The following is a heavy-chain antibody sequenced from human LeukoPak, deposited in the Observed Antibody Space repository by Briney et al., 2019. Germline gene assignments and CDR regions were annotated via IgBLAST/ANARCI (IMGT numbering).Heavy chain of an antibody. D-gene: IGHD2-8*01. Sequence: SETLSLTCAVYGGSFSGYYWSWIRQPPGKGLEWIGEINHSGSTNYNPSLKSRVTISVDTSKNQFSLKLSSVTAADTAVYYCARSTFVYCTNGVCYYFDYWGQGTLVTVSS. CDR3: ARSTFVYCTNGVCYYFDY. J-gene: IGHJ4*02. CDR2: INHSGST. CDR1: GGSFSGYY. V-gene: IGHV4-34*01.